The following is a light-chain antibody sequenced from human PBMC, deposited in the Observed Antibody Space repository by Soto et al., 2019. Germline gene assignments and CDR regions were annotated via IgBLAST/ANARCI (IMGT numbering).Light chain of an antibody. CDR1: SSDVGAYKY. J-gene: IGLJ3*02. CDR2: XXX. Sequence: QSVLTQPPSASGSPGQSVTISCTGTSSDVGAYKYVSWYQQYPGKAPKLMIXXXXXXXXXXXXXXXXXKSGNTASLTVSGXXAEDXADYYCTSYVGSNIWVFGGGTKLTVL. CDR3: TSYVGSNIWV. V-gene: IGLV2-8*01.